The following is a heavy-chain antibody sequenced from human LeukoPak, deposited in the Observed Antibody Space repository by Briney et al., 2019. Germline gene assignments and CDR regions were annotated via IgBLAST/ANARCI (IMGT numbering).Heavy chain of an antibody. V-gene: IGHV3-66*01. D-gene: IGHD1-26*01. CDR3: ARISGSYYFDY. CDR1: GFTVSSNY. CDR2: IYSGGST. J-gene: IGHJ4*02. Sequence: GGSLRLSCAASGFTVSSNYMSWVRQAPGKGLEWVSVIYSGGSTYYADSVKGRFTISRDNSKITLYLQMNSLRAEDTAVYYCARISGSYYFDYWGQGTLVTVSS.